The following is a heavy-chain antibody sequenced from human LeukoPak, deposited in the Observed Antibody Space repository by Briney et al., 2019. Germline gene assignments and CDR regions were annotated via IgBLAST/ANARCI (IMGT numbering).Heavy chain of an antibody. J-gene: IGHJ3*02. CDR3: ARAKRWENDAFDI. CDR2: IYSSGGT. D-gene: IGHD1-26*01. CDR1: GGSISSYY. V-gene: IGHV4-59*01. Sequence: PSETLSLTCTVSGGSISSYYWSWIRQPPGKGLEWIGYIYSSGGTDHNPSLKSRVTMSVDTSTNQLPLKLNSVTAADTAVYYCARAKRWENDAFDIWGQGTLVTVAS.